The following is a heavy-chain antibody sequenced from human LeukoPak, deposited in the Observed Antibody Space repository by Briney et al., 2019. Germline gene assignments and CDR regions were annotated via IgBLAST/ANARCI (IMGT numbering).Heavy chain of an antibody. CDR1: GGSISSSSYY. J-gene: IGHJ4*02. D-gene: IGHD5-18*01. CDR3: ARQPDTAMVPFDY. CDR2: IYYSGST. Sequence: PSETLSLTCTVSGGSISSSSYYWGWIRQPPGKGLEWIGSIYYSGSTYYNPFLKSRVTISVDTSKNQFSLKLSSVTAADTAVYYCARQPDTAMVPFDYWGQGTLVTVSS. V-gene: IGHV4-39*01.